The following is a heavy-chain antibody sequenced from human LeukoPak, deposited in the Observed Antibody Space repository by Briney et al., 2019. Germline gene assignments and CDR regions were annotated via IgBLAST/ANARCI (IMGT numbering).Heavy chain of an antibody. V-gene: IGHV3-23*01. J-gene: IGHJ4*02. CDR2: ISGGGGIT. CDR3: AKTMTAGYSSGPSDY. Sequence: PGGSLRDSCAASGFTFSSYAMSWVRQAPGKGLEWVSVISGGGGITYYVDSVKGRFTISRDNAKNTLYLLMNSLRAEDTAVFYCAKTMTAGYSSGPSDYWGQGTLVTVSS. CDR1: GFTFSSYA. D-gene: IGHD6-19*01.